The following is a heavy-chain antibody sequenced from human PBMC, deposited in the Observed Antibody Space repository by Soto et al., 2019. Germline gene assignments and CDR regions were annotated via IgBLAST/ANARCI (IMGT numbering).Heavy chain of an antibody. CDR1: GGSISSGDYY. CDR3: ARGREGYYYDSSGYSGFDY. J-gene: IGHJ4*02. CDR2: IYYSGST. D-gene: IGHD3-22*01. V-gene: IGHV4-30-4*01. Sequence: SETLSLTCTVSGGSISSGDYYWSWIRQPPGKGLEWIGYIYYSGSTYYNPSLKSRVTISVDTSKNQFSLKLSSVTAADTAVYYCARGREGYYYDSSGYSGFDYWGQGTLVTVSS.